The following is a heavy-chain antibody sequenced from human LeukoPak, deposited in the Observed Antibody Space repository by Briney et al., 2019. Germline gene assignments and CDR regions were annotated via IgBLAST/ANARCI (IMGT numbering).Heavy chain of an antibody. CDR1: GFTFSSYG. CDR3: AKDLRQGIAARDYFDY. CDR2: ISYDGSNK. J-gene: IGHJ4*02. V-gene: IGHV3-30*18. D-gene: IGHD6-6*01. Sequence: PGRSLRLSCAASGFTFSSYGMHWVRQAPGKGLEWVAVISYDGSNKYYADSVKGRFTISRDNSKNTLYLQMNSLRAEDTAVYYCAKDLRQGIAARDYFDYWGQGTLVTVSS.